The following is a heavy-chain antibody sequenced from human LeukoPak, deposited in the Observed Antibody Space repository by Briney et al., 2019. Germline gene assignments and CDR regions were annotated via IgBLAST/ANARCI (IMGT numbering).Heavy chain of an antibody. Sequence: GGSLRLSCAASGFTFSSYAMSWVRQAPGKGLEWVSAISGSGGSTYYADSVEGRFTISRDNSKNTLYLQMNSLRAEDTAVYYCAKDKGWFGELSPWGQGTLVTVSS. V-gene: IGHV3-23*01. CDR2: ISGSGGST. CDR1: GFTFSSYA. J-gene: IGHJ5*02. D-gene: IGHD3-10*01. CDR3: AKDKGWFGELSP.